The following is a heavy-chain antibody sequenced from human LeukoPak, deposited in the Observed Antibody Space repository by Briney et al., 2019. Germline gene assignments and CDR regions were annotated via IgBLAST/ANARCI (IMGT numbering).Heavy chain of an antibody. CDR1: GFTFSSYA. Sequence: PGGSLRLSCAASGFTFSSYAMSWVRQAPGKGLEWVSSISSSSSYIYYADSVKGRFTISRDNAKNSLYLQMNSLRAEDTAVYYCARDLGLVAATGYFDYWGQGTLVTVSS. V-gene: IGHV3-21*01. CDR2: ISSSSSYI. CDR3: ARDLGLVAATGYFDY. D-gene: IGHD2-15*01. J-gene: IGHJ4*02.